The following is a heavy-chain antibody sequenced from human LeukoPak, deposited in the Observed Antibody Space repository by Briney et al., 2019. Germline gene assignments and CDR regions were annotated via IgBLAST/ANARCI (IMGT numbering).Heavy chain of an antibody. D-gene: IGHD3-10*01. CDR1: GGSQSSYL. CDR3: ATHRGVASAGWFDP. CDR2: VIYSGRT. V-gene: IGHV4-59*08. Sequence: SWTLPLTRPVCGGSQSSYLWSWLRPPPAKELAGIGYVIYSGRTNYNPSIHSRVIISVDKSKNQFSLTVNSVTAADTAVYYCATHRGVASAGWFDPWGQGTVVTVSS. J-gene: IGHJ5*02.